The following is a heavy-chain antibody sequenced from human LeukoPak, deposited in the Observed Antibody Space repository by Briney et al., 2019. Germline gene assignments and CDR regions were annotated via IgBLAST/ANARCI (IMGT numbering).Heavy chain of an antibody. V-gene: IGHV3-30*04. CDR1: GFTFSSYA. CDR2: ISYDGSNK. D-gene: IGHD2-15*01. Sequence: PGGSLRLSCAASGFTFSSYAMHWVRQAPGKGLEWVAVISYDGSNKYYADSVKGRFTISRDNSKNTLYLQMNSLRAEDTAVYYCAREAYCSGGSCYSALDYWGQGTLVTVSS. CDR3: AREAYCSGGSCYSALDY. J-gene: IGHJ4*02.